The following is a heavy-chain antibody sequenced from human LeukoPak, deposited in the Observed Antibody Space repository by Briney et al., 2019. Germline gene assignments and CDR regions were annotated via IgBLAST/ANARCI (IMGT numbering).Heavy chain of an antibody. V-gene: IGHV4-34*01. Sequence: SETLSLTCAVYGGSFSGCYWSWIRQPPGKGLEWIGEINHSGSTNYNPSLKSQVTISVDTSKNQFSLKLSSVTAADTAVYYCARASTFGGVIDYWGQGTLVTVSS. J-gene: IGHJ4*02. CDR1: GGSFSGCY. CDR2: INHSGST. CDR3: ARASTFGGVIDY. D-gene: IGHD3-16*01.